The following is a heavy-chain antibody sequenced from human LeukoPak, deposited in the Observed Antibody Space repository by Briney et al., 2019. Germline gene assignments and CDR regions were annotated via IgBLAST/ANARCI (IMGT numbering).Heavy chain of an antibody. CDR1: EFIFRSYP. CDR2: IHHDGRI. J-gene: IGHJ4*02. Sequence: PGGSLRLSCAASEFIFRSYPMSWVRQPPGKGLEWIGEIHHDGRINYNPSLKSRVTLSVDKSKNQFSLRLNSVTAADTAMYYCARSHDHLWGNYPDYWGQGTLVTVSS. CDR3: ARSHDHLWGNYPDY. D-gene: IGHD3-16*02. V-gene: IGHV4-34*01.